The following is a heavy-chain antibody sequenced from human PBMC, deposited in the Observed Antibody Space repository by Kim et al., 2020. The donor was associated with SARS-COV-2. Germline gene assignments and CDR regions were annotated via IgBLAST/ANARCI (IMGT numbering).Heavy chain of an antibody. CDR1: GFTFSNAW. D-gene: IGHD2-15*01. Sequence: GGSLRLSCAASGFTFSNAWMSWVRQAPGKGLEWVGRIKSKTDGGTTDYAAPVKGRFTISRDDSKNTLYLQMNSLKTEDTAVYYCTTHCSGGSCDSPYYYYDMDVWGQGTTVTVSS. CDR3: TTHCSGGSCDSPYYYYDMDV. V-gene: IGHV3-15*01. CDR2: IKSKTDGGTT. J-gene: IGHJ6*02.